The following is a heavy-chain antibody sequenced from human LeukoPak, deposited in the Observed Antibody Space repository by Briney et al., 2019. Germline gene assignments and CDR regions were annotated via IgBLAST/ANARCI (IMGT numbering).Heavy chain of an antibody. CDR3: ARDFAYCGGDCYRAPDPYYYYYYMDV. CDR1: GYTFTGYY. Sequence: ASVTVSCKASGYTFTGYYMHWVRQAPGQGLEWMGWINPNSGGTNYAQKFQGRVTMTRDTSISTACMELSRLRSDDTAVYYCARDFAYCGGDCYRAPDPYYYYYYMDVWGKGTTVTVSS. D-gene: IGHD2-21*02. CDR2: INPNSGGT. V-gene: IGHV1-2*02. J-gene: IGHJ6*03.